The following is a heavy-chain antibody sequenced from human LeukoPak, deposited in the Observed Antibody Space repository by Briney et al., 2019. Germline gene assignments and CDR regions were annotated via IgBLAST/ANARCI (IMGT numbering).Heavy chain of an antibody. CDR2: ISSDGSST. CDR1: GFTFSSYW. Sequence: QPGGSLRLSCAASGFTFSSYWMHRVRQVPGKGLVWVSRISSDGSSTSYADFVKGRFTISRDNAKNTLYLQMNSLRDEDTAVYYCARGGVGAGMDVWGKGTTVTVSS. J-gene: IGHJ6*04. D-gene: IGHD1-26*01. CDR3: ARGGVGAGMDV. V-gene: IGHV3-74*01.